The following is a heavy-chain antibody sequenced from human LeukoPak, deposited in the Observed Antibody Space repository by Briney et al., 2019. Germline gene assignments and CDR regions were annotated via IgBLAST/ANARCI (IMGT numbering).Heavy chain of an antibody. CDR3: PRGSVLLWVGEPHNWFDP. Sequence: SSETLSLTCTASGGSISSYYWSWLRQPPGKGLEWIGYIYYSGSTNYNPSLKSRVTISVDKSKNKFSLKRSSVPAADTAVYYCPRGSVLLWVGEPHNWFDPWGQGTLVTVSS. J-gene: IGHJ5*02. CDR1: GGSISSYY. CDR2: IYYSGST. V-gene: IGHV4-59*01. D-gene: IGHD3-10*01.